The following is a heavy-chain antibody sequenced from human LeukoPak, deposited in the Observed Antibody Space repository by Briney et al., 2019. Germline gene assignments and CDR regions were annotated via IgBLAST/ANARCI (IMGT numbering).Heavy chain of an antibody. V-gene: IGHV4-4*09. CDR2: IYTSGST. J-gene: IGHJ6*03. D-gene: IGHD3-22*01. Sequence: SGTLSVTCTVSGGSISSYYWSWIRQPPWRGREWIGYIYTSGSTNHNPSLKSRVTISVDTSQNQLSLKLSSGTAADTAVYYCARAGAVGGYSVYYYYMDVWGKGTTVTVSS. CDR3: ARAGAVGGYSVYYYYMDV. CDR1: GGSISSYY.